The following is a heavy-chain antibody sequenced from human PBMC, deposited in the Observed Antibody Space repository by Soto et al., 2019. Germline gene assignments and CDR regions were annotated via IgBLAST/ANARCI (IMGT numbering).Heavy chain of an antibody. Sequence: PSETLSLTCAVYGGSFSGYYWSWIRQPPGKGLEWIGEINHSGSTNYNPSLKSRVTISVDTSKNQFSLKLSSVTAADTAVYYCARGPYGAPGWFDPWGQGTLVT. D-gene: IGHD4-17*01. CDR1: GGSFSGYY. CDR3: ARGPYGAPGWFDP. J-gene: IGHJ5*02. CDR2: INHSGST. V-gene: IGHV4-34*01.